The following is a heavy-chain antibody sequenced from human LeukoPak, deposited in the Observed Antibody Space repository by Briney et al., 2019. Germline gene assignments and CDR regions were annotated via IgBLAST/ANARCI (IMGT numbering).Heavy chain of an antibody. Sequence: PGGSLRLSCAASGFTFSSYEMNWVRQAPGKGLEWVPYISSSGSTIYYADSVKGRFTISRDNAKNSLYLQMNSLRAEDTAVYYCARDGYNFFHWGQGTLVTVSS. CDR3: ARDGYNFFH. D-gene: IGHD5-24*01. J-gene: IGHJ4*02. CDR1: GFTFSSYE. V-gene: IGHV3-48*03. CDR2: ISSSGSTI.